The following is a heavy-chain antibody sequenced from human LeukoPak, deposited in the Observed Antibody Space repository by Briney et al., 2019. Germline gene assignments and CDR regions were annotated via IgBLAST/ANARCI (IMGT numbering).Heavy chain of an antibody. V-gene: IGHV4-59*01. CDR3: ARVSGGSCCGIDY. CDR1: GGSISSYY. D-gene: IGHD2-15*01. Sequence: PETLSLTCTVSGGSISSYYWSWIRQPPGKGLEWIGYIYYSGSTNYNPSLKSRVTISVDTSKNQFSLKLSSVTAADTAVYYCARVSGGSCCGIDYWGQGTLVTVSS. CDR2: IYYSGST. J-gene: IGHJ4*02.